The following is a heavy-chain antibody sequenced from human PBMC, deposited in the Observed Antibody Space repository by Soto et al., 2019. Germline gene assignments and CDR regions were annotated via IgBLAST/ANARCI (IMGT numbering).Heavy chain of an antibody. D-gene: IGHD1-26*01. V-gene: IGHV4-39*01. Sequence: QLHLRESGPGLVKPSETLSLTCTVSGGSITSSSYYWGWIRQPPGKGLEWIGSIYYSGSTYYNQSLKSRVAISVDTSKNEYSLKLSSVTGADTAVYYCATQEVGGTYVYTFDPWGQGTLVTVSS. CDR2: IYYSGST. CDR1: GGSITSSSYY. J-gene: IGHJ5*02. CDR3: ATQEVGGTYVYTFDP.